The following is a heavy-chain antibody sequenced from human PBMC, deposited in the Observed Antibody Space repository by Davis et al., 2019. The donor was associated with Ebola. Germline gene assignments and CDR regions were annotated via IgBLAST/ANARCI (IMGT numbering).Heavy chain of an antibody. CDR1: GGSFSGYY. CDR3: ASVVVGATIH. V-gene: IGHV4-59*01. Sequence: SETLSLTCAVYGGSFSGYYWSWIRQPPGKGLEWIGYIYYSGSTNYNPSLKSRVTISVDTSKNQFSLKLSSVTAADTAVYYCASVVVGATIHWGQGTLVTVSS. CDR2: IYYSGST. D-gene: IGHD1-26*01. J-gene: IGHJ4*02.